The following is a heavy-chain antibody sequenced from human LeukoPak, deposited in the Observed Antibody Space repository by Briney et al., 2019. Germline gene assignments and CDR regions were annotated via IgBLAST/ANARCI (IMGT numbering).Heavy chain of an antibody. D-gene: IGHD2-2*02. CDR3: ARALHQLLYDACGY. Sequence: SETLSLTCTVSGGSIRSYYWSWIRQPPGKGLEWIGNIYDRRSTSYNPSLKSRVTISVDMSKSQFSLKLISVTAADTAVYYCARALHQLLYDACGYWGQGTLVTVSS. V-gene: IGHV4-4*09. J-gene: IGHJ4*02. CDR1: GGSIRSYY. CDR2: IYDRRST.